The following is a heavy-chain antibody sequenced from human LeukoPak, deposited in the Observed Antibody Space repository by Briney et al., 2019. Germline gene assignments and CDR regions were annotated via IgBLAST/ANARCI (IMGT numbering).Heavy chain of an antibody. Sequence: GASVKVSCKASGYTFTSYGISWVRQAPGQGLEWMGWISAYNGNTNYAQKLQGRVTMTRDTSISTAYMELSRLRSDDTAVYHCARLARSSLPGYFDYWGQGTLVTVSS. J-gene: IGHJ4*02. CDR1: GYTFTSYG. V-gene: IGHV1-18*01. CDR3: ARLARSSLPGYFDY. CDR2: ISAYNGNT. D-gene: IGHD6-6*01.